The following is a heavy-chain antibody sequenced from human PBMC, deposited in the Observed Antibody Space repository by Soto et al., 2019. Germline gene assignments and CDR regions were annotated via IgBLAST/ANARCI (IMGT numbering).Heavy chain of an antibody. D-gene: IGHD2-2*01. CDR3: VRAECTSCSGFQH. V-gene: IGHV3-48*01. CDR1: GLTLSSYS. Sequence: PGGSLRLSCAASGLTLSSYSMNWVRQAPGKGLEWVSYITSSSSTIYYADSVKGRFTISRDNAKNSLYLQMNSLRAEDTAVYYCVRAECTSCSGFQHWGQGTLVTVSS. J-gene: IGHJ1*01. CDR2: ITSSSSTI.